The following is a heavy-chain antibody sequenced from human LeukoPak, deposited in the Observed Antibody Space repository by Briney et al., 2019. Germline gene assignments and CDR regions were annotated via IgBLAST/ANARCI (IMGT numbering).Heavy chain of an antibody. V-gene: IGHV1-69*06. Sequence: SVKVSCKASGGTFSSYAISWVRQAPGQGLEWMGGIIPIFGTANYAQKFQGRVTITADKSTSTAYMELSSLRSEDTAVYYCARGGEYSGSYLVGFDYWGQGTLVTVSS. D-gene: IGHD1-26*01. CDR3: ARGGEYSGSYLVGFDY. CDR2: IIPIFGTA. J-gene: IGHJ4*02. CDR1: GGTFSSYA.